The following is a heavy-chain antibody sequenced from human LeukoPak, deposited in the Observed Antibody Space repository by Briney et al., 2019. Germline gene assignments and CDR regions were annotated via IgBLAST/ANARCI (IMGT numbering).Heavy chain of an antibody. CDR2: IYHSGST. Sequence: SETLSLTCAVSGYSISSGCYWGWIRRPPGKGLEWIGSIYHSGSTYYNPSLKSRVTISVDTSKNQFSLKLSSVTAADTAVYYCARVGRYCSGGSCFTRYYFDYWGQGTLVTVSS. CDR3: ARVGRYCSGGSCFTRYYFDY. J-gene: IGHJ4*02. V-gene: IGHV4-38-2*01. D-gene: IGHD2-15*01. CDR1: GYSISSGCY.